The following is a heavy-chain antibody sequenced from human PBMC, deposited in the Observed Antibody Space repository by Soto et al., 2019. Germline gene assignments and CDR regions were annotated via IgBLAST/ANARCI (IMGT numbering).Heavy chain of an antibody. CDR1: GFTFSYYP. J-gene: IGHJ4*02. D-gene: IGHD3-22*01. CDR3: TTEESSGYYY. Sequence: GGSLRLSCAASGFTFSYYPMHWVRQAPGKGLEWVGRIKSKTDGGTTDYAAPVKGRFTISRDDSKNTLYLQMSSLKTEDTAVYYCTTEESSGYYYWGQGTLVTVS. CDR2: IKSKTDGGTT. V-gene: IGHV3-15*07.